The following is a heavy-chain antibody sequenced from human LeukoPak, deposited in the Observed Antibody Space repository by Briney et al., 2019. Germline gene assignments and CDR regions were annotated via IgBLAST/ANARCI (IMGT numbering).Heavy chain of an antibody. CDR2: INWNGGST. CDR1: GFTFDDYG. CDR3: ARGIRFLEWLSGFDY. V-gene: IGHV3-20*04. Sequence: GGSLRLSCAASGFTFDDYGMSWVRHVPGKGLEGVSGINWNGGSTVYADSVKGRFNISRDNAKNSLYLQMDSLRVEDTALYYCARGIRFLEWLSGFDYWGQGTLVTVSS. J-gene: IGHJ4*02. D-gene: IGHD3-3*01.